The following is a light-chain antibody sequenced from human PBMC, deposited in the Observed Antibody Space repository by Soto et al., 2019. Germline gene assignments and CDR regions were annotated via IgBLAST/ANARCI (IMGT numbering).Light chain of an antibody. CDR2: DAS. CDR1: QSVSSF. J-gene: IGKJ1*01. CDR3: QQRSNWPRT. V-gene: IGKV3-11*01. Sequence: EVVLTQSRSNLSLSPGERAILSCRASQSVSSFLAWYQQKPGQAPRLLIYDASNRATGIPARFSGSGSGTDLTLTISSLEPEDFAVYYCQQRSNWPRTFGQGTKVEI.